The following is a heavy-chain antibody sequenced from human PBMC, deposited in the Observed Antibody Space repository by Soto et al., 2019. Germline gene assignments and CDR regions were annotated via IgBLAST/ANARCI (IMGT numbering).Heavy chain of an antibody. D-gene: IGHD3-22*01. V-gene: IGHV2-5*01. CDR2: VYWSDEK. Sequence: ASGPTLVNPTQTLTLTCTFSGFSLKSSGVGVAWIREPPGKALEWLALVYWSDEKRYSPSLKNRLTISKDTSKSQVVLTMTNMDPVDTATYYCARIYDSSGYYQRGDWFDPWGQGTLVTVSS. CDR3: ARIYDSSGYYQRGDWFDP. J-gene: IGHJ5*02. CDR1: GFSLKSSGVG.